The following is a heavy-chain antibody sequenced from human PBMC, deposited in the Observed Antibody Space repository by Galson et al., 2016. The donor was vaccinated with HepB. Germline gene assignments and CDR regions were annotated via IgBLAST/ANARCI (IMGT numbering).Heavy chain of an antibody. J-gene: IGHJ6*02. V-gene: IGHV3-23*01. CDR1: GFKFSSFA. CDR2: ISGSGETK. D-gene: IGHD6-6*01. Sequence: SLRLSCAASGFKFSSFAMSWVRQGPGKGLEWVSGISGSGETKSHADSVKGRFTVSRDNSKNTLFLQMSRLRVEDTGIYYCAKAGRSSSKARLPWSSGHYFWYGMDVWGQGTTVAVSS. CDR3: AKAGRSSSKARLPWSSGHYFWYGMDV.